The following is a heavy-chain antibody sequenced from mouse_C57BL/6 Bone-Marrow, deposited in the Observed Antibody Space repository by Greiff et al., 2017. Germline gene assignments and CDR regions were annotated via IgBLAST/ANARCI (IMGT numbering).Heavy chain of an antibody. CDR1: GFNIQDDY. D-gene: IGHD1-1*01. V-gene: IGHV14-4*01. CDR3: TTFLNTTVLAHWYFDV. J-gene: IGHJ1*03. CDR2: IDPENGDT. Sequence: VQLKQSGAELVRPGASVKLSCTASGFNIQDDYMNWVKQRPEQGLEWIGWIDPENGDTEYASKFQGTATITADPSSNTAYLQLSSLTSEDTAVYYCTTFLNTTVLAHWYFDVWGTGTTVTVSS.